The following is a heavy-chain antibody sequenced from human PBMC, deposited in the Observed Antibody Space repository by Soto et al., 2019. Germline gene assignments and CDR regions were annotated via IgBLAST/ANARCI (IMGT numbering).Heavy chain of an antibody. J-gene: IGHJ5*02. V-gene: IGHV4-59*01. Sequence: PSETLSLTCTVSGGSINNYYWSWIRQPPGKGLEWIGYIYYSGSTNYNPSLKSRVTISVDTSKNQFSLKLSSVTAADTAVYYCARVYYDFGSGYLAWFDPWGQGTLVTFSS. CDR2: IYYSGST. CDR3: ARVYYDFGSGYLAWFDP. D-gene: IGHD3-3*01. CDR1: GGSINNYY.